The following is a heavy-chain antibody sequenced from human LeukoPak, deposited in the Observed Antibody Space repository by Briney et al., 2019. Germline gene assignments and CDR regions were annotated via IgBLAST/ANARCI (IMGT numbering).Heavy chain of an antibody. CDR1: GGSISSYH. V-gene: IGHV4-59*01. CDR2: IYYSGST. CDR3: ARDRGYSSGGSCYFRKWFDP. D-gene: IGHD2-15*01. J-gene: IGHJ5*02. Sequence: ASETLSLTCTVSGGSISSYHWSWIRQPPGKGLEWIGYIYYSGSTNYNPSLKSRVTISVDTSKNQFSLKLSSVTAADTAVYYCARDRGYSSGGSCYFRKWFDPWGQGTLVTVSS.